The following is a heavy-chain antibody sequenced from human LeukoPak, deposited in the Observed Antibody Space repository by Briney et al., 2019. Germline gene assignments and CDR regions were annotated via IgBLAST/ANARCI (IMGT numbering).Heavy chain of an antibody. CDR3: ARVRHDIAPYYDFWSGYYQTDAFDI. J-gene: IGHJ3*02. V-gene: IGHV3-23*01. Sequence: GGSLRLSCAASGFTFSSYAMSWVRQAPGKGLEWVSAISGSGGSTYYADSVKGRFTISRDNSKNTLYLQMNSLRAEDTAVYYCARVRHDIAPYYDFWSGYYQTDAFDIWGQGTMVTVSS. CDR1: GFTFSSYA. CDR2: ISGSGGST. D-gene: IGHD3-3*01.